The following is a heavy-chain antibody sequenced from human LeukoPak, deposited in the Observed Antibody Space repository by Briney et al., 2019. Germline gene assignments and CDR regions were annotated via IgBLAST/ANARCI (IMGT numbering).Heavy chain of an antibody. CDR2: INPSDGGA. J-gene: IGHJ4*02. CDR1: GYTFTGHY. V-gene: IGHV1-46*01. Sequence: ASVKVSCKASGYTFTGHYIHWVRQAPGQGLEWMGIINPSDGGAAYAQKLQGRVTMTTDTSTSTAYMELRSLRSDDTAVYYCARGPVYYFDYWGQGTLVTVSS. CDR3: ARGPVYYFDY.